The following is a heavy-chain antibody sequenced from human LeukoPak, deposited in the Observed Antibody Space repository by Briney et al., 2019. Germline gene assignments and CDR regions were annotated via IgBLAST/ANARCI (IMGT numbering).Heavy chain of an antibody. CDR3: ARLGRDIVVVTALPPDY. CDR2: IYPGDSDT. V-gene: IGHV5-51*01. Sequence: GESLQISCKGSGYSFTSYWIGWVRQVPGKGLEWMGIIYPGDSDTRYSPSFQGQVTISADKSISTAYLQWSSLKASDTAMYYCARLGRDIVVVTALPPDYWGQGTLVTVSS. J-gene: IGHJ4*02. CDR1: GYSFTSYW. D-gene: IGHD2-21*02.